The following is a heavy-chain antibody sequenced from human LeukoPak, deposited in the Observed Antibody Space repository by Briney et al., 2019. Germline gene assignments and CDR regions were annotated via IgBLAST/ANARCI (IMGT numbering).Heavy chain of an antibody. J-gene: IGHJ6*02. CDR2: MNPSSGNT. CDR1: GYTFTIYD. CDR3: ARGPVEAVFGVSTED. V-gene: IGHV1-8*01. Sequence: ASVNVSCKASGYTFTIYDINWVRQATGQGLEWMGWMNPSSGNTGYAQKFQGRVSMTRDISISTAYMELSSLRSEDTAVYYCARGPVEAVFGVSTEDWGQGTTVTVSS. D-gene: IGHD3-10*02.